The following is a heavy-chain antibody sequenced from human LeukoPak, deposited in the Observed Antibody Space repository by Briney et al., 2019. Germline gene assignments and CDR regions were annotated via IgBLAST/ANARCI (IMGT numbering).Heavy chain of an antibody. D-gene: IGHD3-10*01. CDR2: LWYDGSNK. V-gene: IGHV3-30*02. Sequence: PGGSLRLSCAASGFTFSNYGMHWVRQAPGKGLEWVAFLWYDGSNKYYADSVKGRFTIARDNSKNTLYLQMNSLRAEDTAVYYCAKNYYGSGSTHYYYYYMDVWGKGTTVTISS. CDR3: AKNYYGSGSTHYYYYYMDV. CDR1: GFTFSNYG. J-gene: IGHJ6*03.